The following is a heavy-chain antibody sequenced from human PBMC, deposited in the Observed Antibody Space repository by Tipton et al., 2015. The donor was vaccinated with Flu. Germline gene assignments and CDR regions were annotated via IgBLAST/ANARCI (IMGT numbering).Heavy chain of an antibody. CDR2: ISSSGSTI. CDR3: ARGIAARPYYYYYGMDV. V-gene: IGHV3-11*01. J-gene: IGHJ6*02. Sequence: GSLRLSCAASGFTFSDYYMSWIRLAPGKGLEWVSYISSSGSTIYYADSVKGRFTISRDNAKNSLYLQMNSLRAEDTAVYYCARGIAARPYYYYYGMDVWGQGTTVTVSS. CDR1: GFTFSDYY. D-gene: IGHD6-6*01.